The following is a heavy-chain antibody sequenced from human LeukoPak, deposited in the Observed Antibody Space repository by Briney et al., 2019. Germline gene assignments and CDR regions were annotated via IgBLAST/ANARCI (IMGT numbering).Heavy chain of an antibody. CDR2: MNPNSGNT. D-gene: IGHD5-18*01. CDR1: GYTFTSYD. Sequence: GASVKVSCKASGYTFTSYDINWVRQATGQGLEWMGWMNPNSGNTGYAQKFQGRVTMTRNTSISTAYMELSSLRSDDTAVYYCARDRDSYGYFGGGRAFDYWGQGTLVTVSS. J-gene: IGHJ4*02. V-gene: IGHV1-8*01. CDR3: ARDRDSYGYFGGGRAFDY.